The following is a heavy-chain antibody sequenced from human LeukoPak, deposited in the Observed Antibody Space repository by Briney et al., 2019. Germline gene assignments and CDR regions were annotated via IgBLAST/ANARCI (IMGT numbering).Heavy chain of an antibody. CDR3: AKSRGPSYDHFFDS. D-gene: IGHD3-10*01. Sequence: PGGSLRLSCAASGFTFDDYTMHWVRQAPGKGLEWVSLISWDGGSTYYADSVKGRFTISRDNSENAAFLQMNSLRVEDTAVYYCAKSRGPSYDHFFDSWGQGTLVTVSS. J-gene: IGHJ4*02. V-gene: IGHV3-43*01. CDR1: GFTFDDYT. CDR2: ISWDGGST.